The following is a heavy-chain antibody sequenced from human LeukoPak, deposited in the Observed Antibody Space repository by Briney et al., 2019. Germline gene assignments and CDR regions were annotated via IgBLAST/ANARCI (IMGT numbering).Heavy chain of an antibody. V-gene: IGHV3-30*18. CDR1: GFTFSSYG. D-gene: IGHD3-10*01. CDR2: ISYDGSNK. CDR3: AKRTPDYYGSGSYSFDY. Sequence: GRSLRLSCAASGFTFSSYGMHWVRQAPGKGLEWVAVISYDGSNKYYADSVKGRFTISRDNSKNTLYLQMNSLRAEDTAVYYCAKRTPDYYGSGSYSFDYWGQGTLVTVSS. J-gene: IGHJ4*02.